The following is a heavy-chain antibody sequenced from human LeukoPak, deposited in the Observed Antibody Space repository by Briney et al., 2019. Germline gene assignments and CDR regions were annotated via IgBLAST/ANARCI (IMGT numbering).Heavy chain of an antibody. V-gene: IGHV4-59*01. J-gene: IGHJ6*03. D-gene: IGHD3-3*01. CDR3: AKSDYYYYYMDV. CDR2: IYYSGST. Sequence: SETLSLTCTVSGGSISSYYWSWIRQPPGKGLEWIGYIYYSGSTNYNPSLKSRVTISVDTSKNQFSLKLSSVTAADTAVYYCAKSDYYYYYMDVWGKGTMVTISS. CDR1: GGSISSYY.